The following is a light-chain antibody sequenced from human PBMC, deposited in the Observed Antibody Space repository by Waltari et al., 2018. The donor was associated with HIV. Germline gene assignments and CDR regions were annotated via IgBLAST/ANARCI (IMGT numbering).Light chain of an antibody. CDR1: QSVSSK. J-gene: IGKJ5*01. Sequence: EIVMLQSPATLSVSPGERATLSCRASQSVSSKLAWYQQKPGQAPRLLIYGASTRSTGIPSRFSGSESGTEFILTISSLQSEDCAVYYCKQYYKWPLTFGQGTRLEIK. V-gene: IGKV3D-15*01. CDR3: KQYYKWPLT. CDR2: GAS.